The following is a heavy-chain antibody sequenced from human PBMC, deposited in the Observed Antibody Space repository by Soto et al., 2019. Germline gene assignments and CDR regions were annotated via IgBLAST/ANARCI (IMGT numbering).Heavy chain of an antibody. J-gene: IGHJ4*02. CDR1: GFTFSSYS. V-gene: IGHV3-21*01. D-gene: IGHD5-12*01. CDR2: ISSSSSYI. CDR3: ARVTPVDIVATTDY. Sequence: EVQLVESGGGLVKPGGSLRLSGAASGFTFSSYSMNWVRQAPGKGLEWVSSISSSSSYIYYADSVKGRFTISRDNAKNSLYLQMNSLRAEDTAVYYCARVTPVDIVATTDYWGQGTLVTVSS.